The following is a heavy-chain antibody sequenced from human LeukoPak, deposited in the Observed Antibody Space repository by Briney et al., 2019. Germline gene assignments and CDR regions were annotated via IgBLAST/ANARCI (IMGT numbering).Heavy chain of an antibody. Sequence: PGGSLRLSCAASGFTFSSYAMHWVRQAPGKGLEWVAVISYDGSIKYYADSVKGRFTTSRDNSKNMLYLQMNSLRAEDTAVYYCARRTTVTLSFDYWGQGTLVTVSS. J-gene: IGHJ4*02. D-gene: IGHD4-17*01. V-gene: IGHV3-30-3*01. CDR2: ISYDGSIK. CDR1: GFTFSSYA. CDR3: ARRTTVTLSFDY.